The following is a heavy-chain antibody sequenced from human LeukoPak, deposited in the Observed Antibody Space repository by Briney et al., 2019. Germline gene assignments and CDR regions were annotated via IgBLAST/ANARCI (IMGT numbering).Heavy chain of an antibody. CDR3: ARRSGEYYYYYYGMDV. Sequence: SETLSLTCTVSGGSISSSSYYWGWIRQPPGKGLEWIGSIYYSGSTYYNPSLKSRVTISVDTSKNQFSLKLSSVTAADTAVYYCARRSGEYYYYYYGMDVRGQGTTVTVSS. CDR2: IYYSGST. D-gene: IGHD3-3*01. J-gene: IGHJ6*02. V-gene: IGHV4-39*01. CDR1: GGSISSSSYY.